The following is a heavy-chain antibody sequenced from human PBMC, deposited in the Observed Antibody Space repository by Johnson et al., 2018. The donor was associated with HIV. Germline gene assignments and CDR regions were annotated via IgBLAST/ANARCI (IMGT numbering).Heavy chain of an antibody. CDR2: IGTAGDT. V-gene: IGHV3-13*01. D-gene: IGHD6-6*01. Sequence: VQLVESGGGVVQPGRSLRLSCAASGFTFSIYDMHWVRQVTGKGLEWVSAIGTAGDTSYPGSVKGRFTISRENAKNSLYLQMNSLRAGDTAVYYCARGGIAARIDAFDIWGQGTMVTVSS. CDR1: GFTFSIYD. CDR3: ARGGIAARIDAFDI. J-gene: IGHJ3*02.